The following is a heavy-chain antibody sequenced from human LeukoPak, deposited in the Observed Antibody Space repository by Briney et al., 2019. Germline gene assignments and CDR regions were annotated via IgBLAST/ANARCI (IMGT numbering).Heavy chain of an antibody. D-gene: IGHD1-20*01. V-gene: IGHV4-59*01. CDR1: GGSISSFY. CDR3: ARDAISGTPDFDY. CDR2: IHDSGST. Sequence: PSETLSLTCTVSGGSISSFYWSWIRQPPGKGLEWIGYIHDSGSTKNNPSLKSRVTMSADTSKNQFSLKLSSVTAADTAVYYCARDAISGTPDFDYWGQGTLVTVSS. J-gene: IGHJ4*02.